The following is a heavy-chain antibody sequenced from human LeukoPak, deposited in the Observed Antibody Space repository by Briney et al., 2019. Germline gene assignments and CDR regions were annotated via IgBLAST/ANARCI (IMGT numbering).Heavy chain of an antibody. D-gene: IGHD3-22*01. V-gene: IGHV3-72*01. J-gene: IGHJ4*02. CDR1: GFTFSDHH. CDR2: SRDEDRGYRT. Sequence: PGGSLRLSCAASGFTFSDHHMDWVRQAPGKGLEWVAHSRDEDRGYRTEYAASVKGRFTISRDDSKNTLYLQMNSLKTEDTAVYYCTTVSPVVVITTALDYWGQGTLVTVSS. CDR3: TTVSPVVVITTALDY.